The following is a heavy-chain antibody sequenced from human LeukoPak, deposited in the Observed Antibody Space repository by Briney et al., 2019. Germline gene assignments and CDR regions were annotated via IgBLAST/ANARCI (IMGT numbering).Heavy chain of an antibody. CDR2: IDPDGSFT. CDR3: ARDDKVPFDY. CDR1: GFTFGRYW. D-gene: IGHD3-22*01. V-gene: IGHV3-74*01. Sequence: PGGSLRLSCVASGFTFGRYWMHWVRQAPGKGLVWVSRIDPDGSFTTYADSVKGRFTISRDNSKNTLYLQMNSLRAEDTAVYYCARDDKVPFDYWGQGTLVTVSS. J-gene: IGHJ4*02.